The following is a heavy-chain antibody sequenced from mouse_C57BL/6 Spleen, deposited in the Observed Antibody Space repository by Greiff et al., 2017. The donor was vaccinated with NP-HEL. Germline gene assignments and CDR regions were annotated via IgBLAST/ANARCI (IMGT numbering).Heavy chain of an antibody. J-gene: IGHJ1*03. CDR1: GYTFTSYW. CDR2: IYPGSGST. CDR3: ARGGYGYDDSYWYFDV. V-gene: IGHV1-55*01. D-gene: IGHD2-2*01. Sequence: VQLQQPGAELVKPGASVKMSCKASGYTFTSYWITWVKQRPGQGLEWIGDIYPGSGSTNYNEKFKSKATLTVDTSSSTAYMQLSSLTSEDSAVYYCARGGYGYDDSYWYFDVWGTGTTVTVSS.